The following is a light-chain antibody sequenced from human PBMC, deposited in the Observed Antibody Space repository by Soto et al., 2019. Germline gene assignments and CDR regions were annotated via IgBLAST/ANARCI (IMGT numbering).Light chain of an antibody. CDR2: GAS. CDR3: QQYGSSPGT. V-gene: IGKV3-20*01. J-gene: IGKJ1*01. CDR1: QSVSTY. Sequence: EVVLTQSPATLSLSPGERATLSCRASQSVSTYLAWYQQKPGQAPRLLIYGASSRATGIPDRFSGSGSGTDFTLTISRLEPEDFAVYYCQQYGSSPGTFGQGTKVDIK.